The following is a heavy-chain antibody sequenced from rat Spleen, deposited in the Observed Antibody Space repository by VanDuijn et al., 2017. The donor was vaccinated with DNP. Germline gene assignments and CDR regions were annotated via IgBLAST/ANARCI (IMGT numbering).Heavy chain of an antibody. CDR1: GFTFSDYY. CDR3: ARVQLGYYAMDA. D-gene: IGHD5-1*01. J-gene: IGHJ4*01. Sequence: EVQLVESGGGLVQPGRSLKLSCAASGFTFSDYYMAWVRQAPTKGLEWVASITYDGGSTYYRDSVKGRFTISRDNAKTSLYLQMDSLRSEETATYYCARVQLGYYAMDAWGQGTSVTVSS. CDR2: ITYDGGST. V-gene: IGHV5-20*01.